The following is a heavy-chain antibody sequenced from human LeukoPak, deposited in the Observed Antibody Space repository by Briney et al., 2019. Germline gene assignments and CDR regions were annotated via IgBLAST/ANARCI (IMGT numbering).Heavy chain of an antibody. J-gene: IGHJ3*02. D-gene: IGHD3-22*01. V-gene: IGHV3-23*01. CDR3: AKDPYYDSSGYRYEGAFDI. CDR2: ISGSGGSR. Sequence: GGSLRLSCAASGFTFSGYAMGWVRQAPGKGLEWVSTISGSGGSRYYADSVKGRFTISRDNSKNTLYLQMNSLRGEDTAVYHCAKDPYYDSSGYRYEGAFDIWGRGTMVTVSS. CDR1: GFTFSGYA.